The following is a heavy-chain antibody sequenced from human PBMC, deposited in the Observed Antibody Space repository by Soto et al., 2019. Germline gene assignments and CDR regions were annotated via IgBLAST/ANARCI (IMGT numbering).Heavy chain of an antibody. D-gene: IGHD2-15*01. V-gene: IGHV3-30-3*01. CDR2: ISYDGSNK. J-gene: IGHJ6*02. CDR1: ACPFRSYS. Sequence: PPTVWCPAAACPFRSYSMYLVRPAPGKGLEWVAVISYDGSNKYYADSVKGRFTISRDNSKNTLYLQMNSLRAEDTAVYYCARVKLPYCSCGSCYSVVDYYYYGMDGWGQGTTVTVSS. CDR3: ARVKLPYCSCGSCYSVVDYYYYGMDG.